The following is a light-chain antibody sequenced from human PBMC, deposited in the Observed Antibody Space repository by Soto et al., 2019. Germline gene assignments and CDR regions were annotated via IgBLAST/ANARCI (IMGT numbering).Light chain of an antibody. V-gene: IGLV1-44*01. CDR3: AAWDDSLNGYV. CDR1: NSNIGSNT. J-gene: IGLJ1*01. CDR2: SNN. Sequence: QSALTQPPSTSGTPGQRVTISCSGGNSNIGSNTVNWYQQLPGTAPKLIIYSNNERPSGVPDRFSGSKSGTSASLAISGLQSEDEADYYCAAWDDSLNGYVFGTGTKLTVL.